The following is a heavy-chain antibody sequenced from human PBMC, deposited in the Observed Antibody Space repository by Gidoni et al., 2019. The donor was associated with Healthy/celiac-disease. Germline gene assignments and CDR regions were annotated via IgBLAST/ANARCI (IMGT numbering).Heavy chain of an antibody. V-gene: IGHV3-11*06. CDR2: ISSSSSYT. CDR1: GFTFSDYY. D-gene: IGHD5-12*01. J-gene: IGHJ4*02. CDR3: ARDLEGVATIPEYYFDY. Sequence: QVQLVESGGGLVKPGGSLRLSCAASGFTFSDYYMSWIRQAPGKGLEWVSYISSSSSYTNYADSVKGRFTISRDNAKNSLYLQMNSLRAEDTAVYYCARDLEGVATIPEYYFDYWGQGTLVTVSS.